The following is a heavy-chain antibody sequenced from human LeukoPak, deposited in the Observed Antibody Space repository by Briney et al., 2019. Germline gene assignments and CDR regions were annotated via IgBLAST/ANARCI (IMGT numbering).Heavy chain of an antibody. V-gene: IGHV3-9*01. D-gene: IGHD5-12*01. Sequence: GGSLRLSCAASGFTFDDYAIHWVRQAPGKGLEWVSGISWNSGSIGYADSVKGRFTISRDNAKNSLYLQMNSLRAEDTALYYCAKDRYRGMDVWGQGTTVTVSS. CDR2: ISWNSGSI. CDR3: AKDRYRGMDV. CDR1: GFTFDDYA. J-gene: IGHJ6*02.